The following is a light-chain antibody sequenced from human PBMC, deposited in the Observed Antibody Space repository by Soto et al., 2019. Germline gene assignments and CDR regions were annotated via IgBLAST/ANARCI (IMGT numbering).Light chain of an antibody. CDR2: GAS. V-gene: IGKV3-20*01. CDR3: QQSGNSPQT. Sequence: ESVLTQSPGTLSLSPGERATLSCRASQSISSSYLAWYQRKPGQAPRLLIYGASNRATDIPDRFSGSGSGTDFTLTISRLEPEDFAVYYCQQSGNSPQTVGQGTKVDSK. CDR1: QSISSSY. J-gene: IGKJ1*01.